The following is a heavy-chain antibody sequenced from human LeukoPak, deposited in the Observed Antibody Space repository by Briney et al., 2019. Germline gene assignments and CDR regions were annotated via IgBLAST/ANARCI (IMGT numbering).Heavy chain of an antibody. CDR2: IKPDGSDE. J-gene: IGHJ4*02. CDR1: SFTFSSYW. CDR3: ARENFQY. Sequence: GGSLRLSCAASSFTFSSYWMNWVRQAPGKGLEWVANIKPDGSDESYVDSVKGRFTISRDNAKNSLYLQMNSLRAEDTAVYYCARENFQYWAQGTLVTVSS. V-gene: IGHV3-7*04.